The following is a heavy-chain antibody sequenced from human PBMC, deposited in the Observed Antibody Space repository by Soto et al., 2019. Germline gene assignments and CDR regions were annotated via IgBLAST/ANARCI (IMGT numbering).Heavy chain of an antibody. J-gene: IGHJ6*02. CDR3: ARGLSCISTTCHVGPVDV. CDR2: ISSSGSTI. CDR1: GFTFSDYY. Sequence: QVQLVESGGGLVKPGGSLRLSCAASGFTFSDYYMSWIRQAPGKGLEWVSYISSSGSTIYYTDSVKGRFTISRDNAKNSLYLQMNSLRAEDTAVYYCARGLSCISTTCHVGPVDVWGQGTTVTVSS. V-gene: IGHV3-11*01. D-gene: IGHD2-2*01.